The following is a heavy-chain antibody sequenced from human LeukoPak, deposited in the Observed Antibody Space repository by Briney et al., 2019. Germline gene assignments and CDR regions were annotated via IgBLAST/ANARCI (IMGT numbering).Heavy chain of an antibody. J-gene: IGHJ6*02. D-gene: IGHD2-8*01. Sequence: GESLKISCKGSGYSFTSYWISWVRQMPGKGLEWMVSIDPSDSYTNYGPSFQGHVTISADKSISTAYLQWSSLKASDTATYYCARPMAGSGGYYYYDMDVWGQGTTVTVSS. V-gene: IGHV5-10-1*01. CDR1: GYSFTSYW. CDR2: IDPSDSYT. CDR3: ARPMAGSGGYYYYDMDV.